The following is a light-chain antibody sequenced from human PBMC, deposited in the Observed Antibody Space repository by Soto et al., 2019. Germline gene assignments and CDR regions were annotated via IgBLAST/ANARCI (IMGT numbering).Light chain of an antibody. CDR2: DAS. V-gene: IGKV1-5*01. J-gene: IGKJ5*01. CDR3: QQYNSYSIT. CDR1: QSISSW. Sequence: IKMTQSPSTLCASVGDRVTITCRASQSISSWLAWYQQKPGKAPKLLIYDASSLESGVPSRFSGSGSGTEFTLTISSLQPDDFATYYCQQYNSYSITFGQGTRLEI.